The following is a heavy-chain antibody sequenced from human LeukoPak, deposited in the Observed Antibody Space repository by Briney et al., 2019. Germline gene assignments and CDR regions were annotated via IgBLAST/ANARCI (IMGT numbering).Heavy chain of an antibody. CDR1: GYTFTRYY. CDR2: INPSGGST. CDR3: ARDSGERGSGSYLIAY. J-gene: IGHJ4*02. D-gene: IGHD3-10*01. V-gene: IGHV1-46*01. Sequence: ASVKVSCKASGYTFTRYYMHWVRQAPGQGLEWMGIINPSGGSTSYAQKFQGRVTMTRDMSTSTVYMELSRLRSDDTAVYYCARDSGERGSGSYLIAYWGQGTLDTVSS.